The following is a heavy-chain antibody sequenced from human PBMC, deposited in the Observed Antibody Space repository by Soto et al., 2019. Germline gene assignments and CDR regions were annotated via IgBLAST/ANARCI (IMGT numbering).Heavy chain of an antibody. J-gene: IGHJ4*02. Sequence: VGSLRLSCAASGFTFSSYGMHWVRQATGKGLEWVSAIGTAGDTYYPGSVKGRFTISRENAKNSLYLQMNSLRAGDTAVYYCAGVLQGYYDSSGYYQYYDYWGQGTLVTVSS. CDR1: GFTFSSYG. CDR3: AGVLQGYYDSSGYYQYYDY. V-gene: IGHV3-13*01. D-gene: IGHD3-22*01. CDR2: IGTAGDT.